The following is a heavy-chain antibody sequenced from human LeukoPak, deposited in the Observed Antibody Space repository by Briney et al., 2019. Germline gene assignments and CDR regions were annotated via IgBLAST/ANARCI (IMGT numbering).Heavy chain of an antibody. D-gene: IGHD5-12*01. J-gene: IGHJ4*02. V-gene: IGHV4-39*07. CDR3: ARDGYSGYSGYYFDY. CDR2: IYYSGST. CDR1: GGSISSSSYY. Sequence: SETLSLTCTVSGGSISSSSYYWGWIRQPPGKGLEWIGSIYYSGSTYHNPSLKSRVTISVDTSKNQFSLKLSSVTAADTAVYYCARDGYSGYSGYYFDYWGQGTLVTVSS.